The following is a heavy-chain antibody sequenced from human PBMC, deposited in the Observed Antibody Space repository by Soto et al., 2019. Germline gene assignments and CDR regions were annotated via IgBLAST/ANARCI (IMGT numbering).Heavy chain of an antibody. CDR3: ARRFSGTGLYFDY. J-gene: IGHJ4*02. D-gene: IGHD1-1*01. V-gene: IGHV4-34*02. Sequence: QVQLQQWGAGLLKPSETLSLSCAVYGASFSGYYWNWIRQPPGKGLEWIGEINQSGSTNYSPSLKTRVTISVDTSKKQFSLRVSSVTAADTAVYYCARRFSGTGLYFDYWGQGTLVTVSS. CDR2: INQSGST. CDR1: GASFSGYY.